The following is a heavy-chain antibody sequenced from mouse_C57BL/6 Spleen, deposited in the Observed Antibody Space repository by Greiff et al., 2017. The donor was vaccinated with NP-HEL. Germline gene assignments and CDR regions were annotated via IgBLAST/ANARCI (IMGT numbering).Heavy chain of an antibody. J-gene: IGHJ1*03. CDR2: ISDGGSYT. D-gene: IGHD1-1*01. CDR3: ARNTTGGYFDV. V-gene: IGHV5-4*03. Sequence: EVNVVESGGGLVKPGGSLKLSCAASGFTFSSYAMSWVRQTPEKRLEWVATISDGGSYTYYPDNVKGRFTISRDKAKNNLYLQMSHLKSEDTAMYYCARNTTGGYFDVWGTGTTVTVSS. CDR1: GFTFSSYA.